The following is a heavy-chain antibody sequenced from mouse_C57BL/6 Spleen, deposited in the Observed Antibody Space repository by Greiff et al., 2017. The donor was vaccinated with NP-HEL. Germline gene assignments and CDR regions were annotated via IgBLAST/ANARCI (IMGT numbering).Heavy chain of an antibody. CDR3: ARTGIYYDYVAWFAY. J-gene: IGHJ3*01. CDR1: GYTFTSYW. D-gene: IGHD2-4*01. Sequence: QVQLKQPGTELVKPGASVKLSCKASGYTFTSYWMHWVKQRPGQGLEWIGNINPSNGGTNSHEKFKSKATLTVDKSSSTAYMQLSSLTSEDSAVYYCARTGIYYDYVAWFAYWGQGTLVTVSA. V-gene: IGHV1-53*01. CDR2: INPSNGGT.